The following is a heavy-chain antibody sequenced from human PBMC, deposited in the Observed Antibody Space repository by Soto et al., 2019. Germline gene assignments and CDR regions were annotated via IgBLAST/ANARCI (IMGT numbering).Heavy chain of an antibody. V-gene: IGHV5-51*01. CDR3: ARHNVRVTGHPGGAFDI. D-gene: IGHD1-26*01. CDR2: IYPGDSDT. J-gene: IGHJ3*02. Sequence: GESLKISCKGFGYSFTSYWIGWVRQMPGKGLEWMGIIYPGDSDTRYSPSFQGQVTISADKSISTAYLQWSSLKASDTAMYYCARHNVRVTGHPGGAFDIWGQGTMVTVSS. CDR1: GYSFTSYW.